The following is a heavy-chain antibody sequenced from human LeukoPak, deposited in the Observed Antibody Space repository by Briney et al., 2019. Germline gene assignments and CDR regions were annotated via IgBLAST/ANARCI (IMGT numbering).Heavy chain of an antibody. D-gene: IGHD3-10*01. J-gene: IGHJ3*02. CDR2: IRGSGGSR. Sequence: GGSLRLSCAASGFTFSSYAMSWVRQAPGKGLEWVSAIRGSGGSRYYADSVKGRVTISRDNSKNTLYLQMNSLRPEDTAVYYCAKEGDYYGSGSYRDGFDIWGQGTRATVSS. CDR1: GFTFSSYA. V-gene: IGHV3-23*01. CDR3: AKEGDYYGSGSYRDGFDI.